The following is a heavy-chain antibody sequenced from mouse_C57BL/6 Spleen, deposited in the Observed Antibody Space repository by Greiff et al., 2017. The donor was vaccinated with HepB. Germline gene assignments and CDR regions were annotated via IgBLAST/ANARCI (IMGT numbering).Heavy chain of an antibody. J-gene: IGHJ1*03. D-gene: IGHD1-1*01. CDR1: GYTFTDYN. CDR3: ARGPHYYGSSYGYFDV. Sequence: EVQLKESGPELVKPGASVKIPCKASGYTFTDYNMDWVKQSHGKSLEWIGDINPNNGGTIYNQKFKGKATLTVDKSSSTAYMELRSLTSEDTAVYYCARGPHYYGSSYGYFDVWGTGTTVTVSS. CDR2: INPNNGGT. V-gene: IGHV1-18*01.